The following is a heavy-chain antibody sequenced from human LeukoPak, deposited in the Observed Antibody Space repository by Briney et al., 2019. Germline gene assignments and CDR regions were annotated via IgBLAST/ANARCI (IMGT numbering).Heavy chain of an antibody. CDR3: ARAPSSGLSK. V-gene: IGHV3-48*03. J-gene: IGHJ4*02. CDR2: ISSSGSTI. CDR1: GFTFSSYE. Sequence: QAGGSLRLSCAASGFTFSSYEMNWVRQAPGKGLEWVSYISSSGSTIYYADSVKGRFTISRDNAKNSLYLQMNSLRAEDTAVYYCARAPSSGLSKWGQGTLVTVSS. D-gene: IGHD6-19*01.